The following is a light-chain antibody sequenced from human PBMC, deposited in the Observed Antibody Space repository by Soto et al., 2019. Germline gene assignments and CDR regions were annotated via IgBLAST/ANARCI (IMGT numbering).Light chain of an antibody. J-gene: IGKJ5*01. CDR2: GAS. CDR3: QQYEYGSSSWIT. Sequence: EIVLTQSPGTLSLCPGERATLSCRASQSVSSNYLAWYQQKAGQAPRLLVYGASTRATGIPDRFSGSGSGTDFTLTISGLAPEDFAVYYCQQYEYGSSSWITFGQGTRLEIK. CDR1: QSVSSNY. V-gene: IGKV3-20*01.